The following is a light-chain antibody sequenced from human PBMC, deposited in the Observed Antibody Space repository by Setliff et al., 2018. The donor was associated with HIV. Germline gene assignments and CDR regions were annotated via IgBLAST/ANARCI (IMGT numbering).Light chain of an antibody. V-gene: IGLV2-14*01. CDR2: EVS. Sequence: ALAQPASVSGSPGQSITISCTGSTSDVGAYNYVSWYQQHPGKAPKLMIYEVSNRPSGVSSRFSGSKSGNTASLTISGLQAEDEADYYCNSYTSSSTVVFGGGTKVTVL. J-gene: IGLJ2*01. CDR3: NSYTSSSTVV. CDR1: TSDVGAYNY.